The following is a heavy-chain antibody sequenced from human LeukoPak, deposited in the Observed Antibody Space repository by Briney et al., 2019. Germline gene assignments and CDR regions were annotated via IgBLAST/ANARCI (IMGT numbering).Heavy chain of an antibody. V-gene: IGHV4-34*01. CDR3: ARLEMATITALDY. J-gene: IGHJ4*02. CDR2: INHSGST. CDR1: GDPITSYY. Sequence: SETLSLTCTVSGDPITSYYWSWIRQPPGKGLEWIGEINHSGSTNYNPSLKSRVTISVDTSKNQFSLKLSSVTAADTAVYYCARLEMATITALDYWGQGTLVTVSS. D-gene: IGHD5-24*01.